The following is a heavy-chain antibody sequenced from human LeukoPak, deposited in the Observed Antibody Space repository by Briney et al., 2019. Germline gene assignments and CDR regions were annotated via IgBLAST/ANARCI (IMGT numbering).Heavy chain of an antibody. CDR2: INPSGGST. D-gene: IGHD3-3*01. CDR3: ARALERITIFGVVPPDWFDP. CDR1: GYTFTGYY. V-gene: IGHV1-46*01. Sequence: ASVKVSCKASGYTFTGYYMHWVRQAPGQGLEWMGIINPSGGSTSYAQKFQGRVTMTRDMSTSTVYMELSSLRSEDTAVYYCARALERITIFGVVPPDWFDPWGQGTLVTVSS. J-gene: IGHJ5*02.